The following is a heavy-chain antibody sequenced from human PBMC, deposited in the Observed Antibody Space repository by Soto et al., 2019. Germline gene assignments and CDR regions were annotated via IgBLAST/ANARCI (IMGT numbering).Heavy chain of an antibody. CDR1: GCSFSRYK. V-gene: IGHV4-59*01. D-gene: IGHD2-15*01. CDR2: MYSSGST. CDR3: AREWSAFDY. Sequence: SETLSLTCPVSGCSFSRYKWSWIRQPPGKGLEYIGYMYSSGSTDYNPSLKGRVTMSLDTSKNQFSLKLTSATAADTAVYYCAREWSAFDYWGQGTLVTGPS. J-gene: IGHJ4*02.